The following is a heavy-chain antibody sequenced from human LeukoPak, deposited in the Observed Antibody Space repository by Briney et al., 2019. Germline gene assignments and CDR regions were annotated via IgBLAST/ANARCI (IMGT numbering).Heavy chain of an antibody. CDR1: GGTFSSYV. CDR3: ARGGSNYYDSSGPKDY. J-gene: IGHJ4*02. CDR2: IIPIFGTA. Sequence: GASVKVSCKASGGTFSSYVISWVRQAPGQGLEWMGGIIPIFGTANYAQKFQGRVTMTRDMSTSTVYMELSSLRSEDTAVYYCARGGSNYYDSSGPKDYWGQGSLVTVSS. V-gene: IGHV1-69*05. D-gene: IGHD3-22*01.